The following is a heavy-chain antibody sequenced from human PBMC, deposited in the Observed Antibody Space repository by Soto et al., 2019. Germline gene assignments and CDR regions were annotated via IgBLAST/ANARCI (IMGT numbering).Heavy chain of an antibody. J-gene: IGHJ4*02. V-gene: IGHV3-43*01. Sequence: GGSLRLSCAASGFTFDDYTMHWVRQAPGKGLEWVSLISWDGGSTYYADSVKGRFTISRDNSKNSLYLQMNSLRTEDTALYYCAKDDCSGGSCYEGGFDYSGQGTLVTVSS. CDR1: GFTFDDYT. D-gene: IGHD2-15*01. CDR2: ISWDGGST. CDR3: AKDDCSGGSCYEGGFDY.